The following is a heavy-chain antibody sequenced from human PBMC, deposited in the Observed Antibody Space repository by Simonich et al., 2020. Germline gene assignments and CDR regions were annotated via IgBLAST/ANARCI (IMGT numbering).Heavy chain of an antibody. CDR1: GFTFSSYW. Sequence: EVQLVESGGGLVQPGGSLRLSCAASGFTFSSYWMLWGRQAPGKGRVCVSRINSEGSSTSYADSGEGRFTISRDNAKNTLYLQMNSLRAEDTAVYYCAREAGDLWYFDLWGRGTLVTVSS. V-gene: IGHV3-74*01. CDR3: AREAGDLWYFDL. CDR2: INSEGSST. D-gene: IGHD7-27*01. J-gene: IGHJ2*01.